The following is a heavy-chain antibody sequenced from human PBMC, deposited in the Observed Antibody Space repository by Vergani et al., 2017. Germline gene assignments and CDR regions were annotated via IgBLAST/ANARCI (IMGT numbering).Heavy chain of an antibody. CDR1: GGSFTSYH. V-gene: IGHV4-34*01. D-gene: IGHD4-11*01. J-gene: IGHJ6*03. Sequence: QVQLQQWGGGLLKPSETLSLTCVVNGGSFTSYHWTWIRQSPGEGLEWVGDIDHTGRPDYNPSLKRRLTMSVDKSRNQFSLTLNSVTATDTAIYFCARVNTETNGHLYYYYYMDVWGKGTTVTVSS. CDR2: IDHTGRP. CDR3: ARVNTETNGHLYYYYYMDV.